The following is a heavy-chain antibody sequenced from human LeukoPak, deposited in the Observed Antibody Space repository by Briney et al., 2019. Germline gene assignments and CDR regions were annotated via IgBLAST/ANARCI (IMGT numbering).Heavy chain of an antibody. CDR3: ARGKAAVSGDTFDI. V-gene: IGHV3-66*01. CDR1: GFTVSRSY. Sequence: GGSLRLSCAASGFTVSRSYMSWVRQAPGKGLEWVSIIYSGGSTYYADSVKGRFTISRDNSKNTLYLQMNSLRAEGTAAYYCARGKAAVSGDTFDIWGQGTMVTVSS. J-gene: IGHJ3*02. CDR2: IYSGGST. D-gene: IGHD6-19*01.